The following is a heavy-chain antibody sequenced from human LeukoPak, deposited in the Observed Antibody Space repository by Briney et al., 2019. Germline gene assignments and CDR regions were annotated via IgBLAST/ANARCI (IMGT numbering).Heavy chain of an antibody. CDR3: AMGSDYAPYG. CDR1: GFTFTNYA. J-gene: IGHJ4*02. CDR2: TGASGVTT. D-gene: IGHD4-17*01. Sequence: GGSLRLSCAASGFTFTNYAMSWVRQAPGKGLEWVSGTGASGVTTHYADSVKGRFTISRDNSKNTLYLQMNSLRAEDTAVYYCAMGSDYAPYGWGQGTLVTVSS. V-gene: IGHV3-23*01.